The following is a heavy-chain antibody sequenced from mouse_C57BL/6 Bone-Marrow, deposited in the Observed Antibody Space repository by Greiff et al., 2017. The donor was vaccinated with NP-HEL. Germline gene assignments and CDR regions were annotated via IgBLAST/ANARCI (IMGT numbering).Heavy chain of an antibody. CDR2: ISSGSSTI. CDR1: GFTFSDYG. J-gene: IGHJ2*01. Sequence: EVQLVESGGGLVKPGGSLKLSCAASGFTFSDYGMHWVRQAPEKGLEWVAYISSGSSTIYYADTVKGRFTISRDNAKNTLFLQMTSLRSEDTAMYYCARMGLGLYFDYWGQGTTLTVSS. D-gene: IGHD4-1*01. CDR3: ARMGLGLYFDY. V-gene: IGHV5-17*01.